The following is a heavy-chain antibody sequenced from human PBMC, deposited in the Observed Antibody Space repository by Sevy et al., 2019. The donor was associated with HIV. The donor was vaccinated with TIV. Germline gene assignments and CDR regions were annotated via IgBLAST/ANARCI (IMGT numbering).Heavy chain of an antibody. CDR2: ISYDGSNK. J-gene: IGHJ6*02. Sequence: GGSLRLSCAASGFTFSSYGMHWVRQAPGKGLEWVAVISYDGSNKYYADSVKGRFTISRDNSKNTLYLQMNSLRAEDTAVYYRAKGRITMVRGLYYGMDVWGQGTTVTVSS. V-gene: IGHV3-30*18. CDR3: AKGRITMVRGLYYGMDV. CDR1: GFTFSSYG. D-gene: IGHD3-10*01.